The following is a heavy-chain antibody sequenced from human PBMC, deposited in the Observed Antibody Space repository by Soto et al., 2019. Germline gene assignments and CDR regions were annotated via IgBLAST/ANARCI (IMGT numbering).Heavy chain of an antibody. CDR3: AKVPQRGYSYGSNWFDP. D-gene: IGHD5-18*01. V-gene: IGHV3-23*01. Sequence: EVQLLESGGGLVQPGGSLRLSCAASGFTFSSYAMSWVRQAPGKGLEWVSAISGSGGSTDYADSVKGRFTISRDNSKNTLHLQMNSLRAEDTAVYYCAKVPQRGYSYGSNWFDPWGQGTLVTVSS. CDR1: GFTFSSYA. CDR2: ISGSGGST. J-gene: IGHJ5*02.